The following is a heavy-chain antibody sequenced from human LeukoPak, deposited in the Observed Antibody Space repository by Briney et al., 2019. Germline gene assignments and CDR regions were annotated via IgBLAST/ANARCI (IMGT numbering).Heavy chain of an antibody. CDR2: IYTSGST. CDR3: ARSSNYDYVWGSYRYPHYYYGMDV. J-gene: IGHJ6*02. Sequence: SETLSLTCTVSGGSISSGGYYWSWIRQPAGKGLEWIGRIYTSGSTNYNPSLKSRVTMSVDTSKNQFSLKLSSVTAADTAVYYCARSSNYDYVWGSYRYPHYYYGMDVWGQGTTVTVSS. V-gene: IGHV4-61*02. CDR1: GGSISSGGYY. D-gene: IGHD3-16*02.